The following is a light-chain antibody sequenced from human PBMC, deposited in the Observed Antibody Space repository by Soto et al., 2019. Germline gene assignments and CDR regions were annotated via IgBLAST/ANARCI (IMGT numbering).Light chain of an antibody. CDR2: GAS. V-gene: IGKV3-20*01. CDR3: QQYGSSLT. CDR1: QSVSSSY. J-gene: IGKJ4*01. Sequence: EIVLTQSPGTLSLSPGERATLSCRASQSVSSSYLAWYQQKPGQAPRLLIYGASSRATGIPDRFSGSGSGTDFTLTISRLEPEDLAVYYCQQYGSSLTCGGGTKVEIK.